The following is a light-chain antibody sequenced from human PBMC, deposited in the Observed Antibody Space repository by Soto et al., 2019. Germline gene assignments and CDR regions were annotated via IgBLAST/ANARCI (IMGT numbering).Light chain of an antibody. V-gene: IGKV3D-15*01. CDR1: QSVSSN. J-gene: IGKJ4*01. Sequence: EIVMTQSPATLSVSPGERATLSCRASQSVSSNLAWYQQKPGQAPRLLIYGSFSRATGIPDRFSGSGSGTDFTLTITSLQPEDFGIYYCQQSYATVRTFGGGTKVEIK. CDR2: GSF. CDR3: QQSYATVRT.